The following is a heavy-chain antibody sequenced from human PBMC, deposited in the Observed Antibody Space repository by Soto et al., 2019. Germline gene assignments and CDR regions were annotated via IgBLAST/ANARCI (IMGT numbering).Heavy chain of an antibody. J-gene: IGHJ5*02. CDR2: IVVGSGNT. CDR1: GFTFTSSA. V-gene: IGHV1-58*02. CDR3: AADLGYDILTGSNWFDP. D-gene: IGHD3-9*01. Sequence: SVKVSCKASGFTFTSSAMQWVRQARGQRLEWIGWIVVGSGNTNYAQKFQERVTITRDMSTSTAYMELSSLRSEDTAVYYCAADLGYDILTGSNWFDPWGQGTLVTVSS.